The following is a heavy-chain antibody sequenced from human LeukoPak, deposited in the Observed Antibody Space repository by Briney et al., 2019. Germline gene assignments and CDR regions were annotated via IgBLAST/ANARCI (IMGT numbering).Heavy chain of an antibody. J-gene: IGHJ4*02. CDR2: IKSKSDGGTT. CDR3: TTDPFNYYDNDDYFNS. V-gene: IGHV3-15*01. Sequence: GGSLRLSCAASGLIFSNVWMSWVRQAPGKGLEWVGRIKSKSDGGTTDLAAPVKGRFTISRDDSKDTVCLQMNSLKSEDTAVFYCTTDPFNYYDNDDYFNSWGQGTLVTVSS. CDR1: GLIFSNVW. D-gene: IGHD3-22*01.